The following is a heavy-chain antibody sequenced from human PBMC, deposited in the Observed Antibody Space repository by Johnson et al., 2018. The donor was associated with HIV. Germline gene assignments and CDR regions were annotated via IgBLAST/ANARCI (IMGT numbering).Heavy chain of an antibody. J-gene: IGHJ3*02. CDR2: MSWNSGSV. V-gene: IGHV3-9*01. D-gene: IGHD6-6*01. Sequence: QLVESGGGLVQPGRSLRLSCTASGFTFGHFAIHWVRQPPGKGLEWVSGMSWNSGSVGYADSVKGRFTISRDNAKNSLYLQMNSLRAGDTAVYYCARGGPYSSSSAGAFDIWGQGTMVTVSS. CDR1: GFTFGHFA. CDR3: ARGGPYSSSSAGAFDI.